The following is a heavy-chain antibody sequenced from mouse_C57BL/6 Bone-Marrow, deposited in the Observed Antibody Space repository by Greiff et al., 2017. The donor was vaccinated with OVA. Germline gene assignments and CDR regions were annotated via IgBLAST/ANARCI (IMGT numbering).Heavy chain of an antibody. CDR1: GYTFTDYN. D-gene: IGHD3-2*02. J-gene: IGHJ2*01. Sequence: EVHLVESGPELVKPGASVKIPCKASGYTFTDYNMDWVKQSHGKSLEWIGDINPNNGGTIYNQKFKGKATLTVDKSSSTAYMELRSLTSEDTAVYYCARKGSSGYRYYFDYWGQGTTLTVSS. V-gene: IGHV1-18*01. CDR3: ARKGSSGYRYYFDY. CDR2: INPNNGGT.